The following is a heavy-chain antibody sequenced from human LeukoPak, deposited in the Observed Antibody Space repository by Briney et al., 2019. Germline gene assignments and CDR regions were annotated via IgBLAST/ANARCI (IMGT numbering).Heavy chain of an antibody. J-gene: IGHJ4*02. V-gene: IGHV1-69*10. CDR2: IIPMFGIA. CDR1: GGTFSSYA. D-gene: IGHD4-17*01. Sequence: SVKVSCKASGGTFSSYAISWVRQAPGQGLEWMGGIIPMFGIANYAQKFQGRVTITADLSTSTSYMDLSSLRSEDTAVYYCARRTPGDPDDWGQGTLVTVSP. CDR3: ARRTPGDPDD.